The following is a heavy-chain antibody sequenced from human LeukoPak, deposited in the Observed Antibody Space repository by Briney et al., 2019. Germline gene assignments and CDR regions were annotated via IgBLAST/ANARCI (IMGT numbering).Heavy chain of an antibody. Sequence: PGGSLRLSCADSGFPFSSYAMHWVRQAPGKGLEGVAVISYDGSNKYYADSVKGRFTISRDNSKNTLYLQMNSLRAEDTAVYYCAKESRDYFDYWGQGTLVTVSS. V-gene: IGHV3-30-3*01. CDR1: GFPFSSYA. J-gene: IGHJ4*02. CDR2: ISYDGSNK. CDR3: AKESRDYFDY.